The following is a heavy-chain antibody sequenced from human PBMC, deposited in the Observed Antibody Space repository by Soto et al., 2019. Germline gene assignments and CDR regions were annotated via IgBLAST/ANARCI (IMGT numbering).Heavy chain of an antibody. CDR2: IYYSGST. J-gene: IGHJ6*02. CDR1: GGSISSGGYY. V-gene: IGHV4-31*03. Sequence: SETLSLTSTVSGGSISSGGYYWSWIRQHPGKGLEWIGYIYYSGSTYYNPSLKSRVTISVDTSKNQFSLKLSSVTAADTAVYYCARDAATTVTTGGSDYYYYYGMDVWGQGTTVTVS. CDR3: ARDAATTVTTGGSDYYYYYGMDV. D-gene: IGHD4-17*01.